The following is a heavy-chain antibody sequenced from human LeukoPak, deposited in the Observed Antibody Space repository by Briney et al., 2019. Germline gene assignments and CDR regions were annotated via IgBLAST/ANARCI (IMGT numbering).Heavy chain of an antibody. CDR3: ARHVCSSTSCYLSY. D-gene: IGHD2-2*01. V-gene: IGHV4-34*01. J-gene: IGHJ4*02. CDR1: GGSISSYY. CDR2: INHSGST. Sequence: SETLSLTCTVSGGSISSYYWSWIRQPPGKGLEWIGEINHSGSTNYNPSLKSRVTISVDTSKNQFSLKLSSVTAADTAVYYCARHVCSSTSCYLSYWGQGTLVTVSS.